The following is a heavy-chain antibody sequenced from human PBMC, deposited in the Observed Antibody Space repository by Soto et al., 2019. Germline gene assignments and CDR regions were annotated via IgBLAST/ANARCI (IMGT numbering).Heavy chain of an antibody. J-gene: IGHJ4*02. CDR1: GFTFSSYA. Sequence: VQLVESGGGVVQPGRSLRLSCAASGFTFSSYAMHWVRQAPGKGLEWVAVISYDGSNKYYADSVKGRFTISRDNSKNTLYLQMNSLRAEDTAVYYCARGGRQEQQLGNWGQGTLVTVSS. CDR2: ISYDGSNK. V-gene: IGHV3-30-3*01. D-gene: IGHD6-13*01. CDR3: ARGGRQEQQLGN.